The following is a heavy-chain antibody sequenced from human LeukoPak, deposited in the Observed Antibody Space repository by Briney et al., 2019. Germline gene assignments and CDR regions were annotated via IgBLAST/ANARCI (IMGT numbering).Heavy chain of an antibody. CDR3: ASPRVAAANYYYYYGMDV. CDR2: IIPILGIA. J-gene: IGHJ6*02. D-gene: IGHD6-13*01. V-gene: IGHV1-69*04. Sequence: SVKVSCKASGGTFSSYAISWVRQAPGQGLEWMGRIIPILGIANYAQKFQGRVTITADKSTSTAYKELSSLRSEDTAVYYCASPRVAAANYYYYYGMDVWGQGTTVTVSS. CDR1: GGTFSSYA.